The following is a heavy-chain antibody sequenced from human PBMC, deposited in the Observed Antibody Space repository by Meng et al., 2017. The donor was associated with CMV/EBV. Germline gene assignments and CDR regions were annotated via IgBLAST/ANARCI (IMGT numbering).Heavy chain of an antibody. D-gene: IGHD2-2*02. V-gene: IGHV3-11*04. J-gene: IGHJ6*02. CDR2: ISSSGSTI. Sequence: GESLKISCAASGFTFSDYYMSWIRQAPGKGLEWVSYISSSGSTIYYADSVKGRFTISRDNAKNSLYLQMNSLRAEDTAVYYCARDLPYCSSTSCYSTWYYYYGMDVWGQGTLVTVSS. CDR1: GFTFSDYY. CDR3: ARDLPYCSSTSCYSTWYYYYGMDV.